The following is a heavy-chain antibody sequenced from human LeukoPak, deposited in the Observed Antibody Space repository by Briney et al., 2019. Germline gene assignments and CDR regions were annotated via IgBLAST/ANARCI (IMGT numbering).Heavy chain of an antibody. CDR1: GFTFSGSS. J-gene: IGHJ4*01. CDR3: TPYDDVTFDS. Sequence: GGSLRLSCAASGFTFSGSSMHWVRQASGKGLEWVGRIRSKANSYATAYAASVKGRFTISRDESKNTAYLQMNSLQIEDTAVYYCTPYDDVTFDSWGQVTLVTV. V-gene: IGHV3-73*01. D-gene: IGHD4-17*01. CDR2: IRSKANSYAT.